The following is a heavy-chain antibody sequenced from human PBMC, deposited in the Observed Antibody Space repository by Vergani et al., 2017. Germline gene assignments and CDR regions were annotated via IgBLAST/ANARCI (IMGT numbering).Heavy chain of an antibody. CDR1: GGSISSYY. D-gene: IGHD3-22*01. V-gene: IGHV4-59*01. Sequence: QVQLQESGPGLVKPSETLSLTCTVSGGSISSYYWSWIRQPPGKGLEWIGYIYYSGSTNYNPSLKSRVTISVDTSKNQFSLKLSSVTAADTAVYYCARAWRYYYGSSGYYHDYWGQGTLVTVSS. CDR2: IYYSGST. J-gene: IGHJ4*02. CDR3: ARAWRYYYGSSGYYHDY.